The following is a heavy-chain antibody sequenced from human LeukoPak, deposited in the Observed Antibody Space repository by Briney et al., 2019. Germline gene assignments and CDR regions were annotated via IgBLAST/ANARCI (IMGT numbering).Heavy chain of an antibody. V-gene: IGHV3-7*01. CDR2: IKYDGSEK. CDR3: ARVLSYGWFDP. CDR1: GFTFSSYW. Sequence: GGSLRLSCAASGFTFSSYWMGWVRQAPGKGLEWVANIKYDGSEKYDVDSVKGRFTISRDNAKNSLYLEMNSLRDEDTAVYYCARVLSYGWFDPWGQGTLVTVSA. J-gene: IGHJ5*02. D-gene: IGHD4-17*01.